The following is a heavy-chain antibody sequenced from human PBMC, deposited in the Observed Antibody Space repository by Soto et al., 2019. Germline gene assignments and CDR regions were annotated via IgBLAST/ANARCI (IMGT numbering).Heavy chain of an antibody. Sequence: GGSLRLSCAASGFTFSNYAMNWVRQAPGKGLEWVSGSSSGGGSIYYADSVKGRFTISRDNSRNTLYLQMSSLRAEDTATYYCARVHWSSQSLWFGESRGAYDPWGQGTLVTVSS. D-gene: IGHD3-10*01. V-gene: IGHV3-23*01. J-gene: IGHJ5*02. CDR2: SSSGGGSI. CDR1: GFTFSNYA. CDR3: ARVHWSSQSLWFGESRGAYDP.